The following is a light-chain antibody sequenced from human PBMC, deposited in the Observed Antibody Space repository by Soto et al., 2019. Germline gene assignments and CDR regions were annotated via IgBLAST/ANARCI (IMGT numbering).Light chain of an antibody. Sequence: QSVLTQPASVSGSPGQSITISCTGTISDVGGYNYVSWYQQHPGKAPKHMIFDVSNRPSGVSNRFSGSKSGYTASLTISGLQAEDEADYYCSSYTSSSTYVFGTGTKVTVL. CDR2: DVS. J-gene: IGLJ1*01. CDR3: SSYTSSSTYV. CDR1: ISDVGGYNY. V-gene: IGLV2-14*03.